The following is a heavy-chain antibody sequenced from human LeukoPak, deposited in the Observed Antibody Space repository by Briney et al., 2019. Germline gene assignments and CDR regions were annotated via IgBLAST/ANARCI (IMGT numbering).Heavy chain of an antibody. V-gene: IGHV3-23*01. Sequence: GGSLGLSCAASGFTFSTYAMNWVRQAPGKGLEWVSLIIANSGVINYADSVKGRFTISRDNSKNTLYLQMNSLRAEDTATYFCVKDRKPDSRYNFEYWGRGTLVTVSS. CDR3: VKDRKPDSRYNFEY. D-gene: IGHD5-12*01. CDR2: IIANSGVI. CDR1: GFTFSTYA. J-gene: IGHJ4*02.